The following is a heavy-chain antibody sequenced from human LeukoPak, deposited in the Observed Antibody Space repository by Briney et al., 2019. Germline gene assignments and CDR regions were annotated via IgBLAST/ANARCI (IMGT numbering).Heavy chain of an antibody. V-gene: IGHV3-43*02. Sequence: GGSLRLSCAASGFTFDDYAMHWVRQAPGKGLEWVSLISGDGGSTYYADSVKGRFTISRDNSKNSLYLLMNSLRTEDTALYYCAKDIFQYQYCSGGSCYSEKGFDPWGQGTLVTVSS. CDR1: GFTFDDYA. D-gene: IGHD2-15*01. CDR3: AKDIFQYQYCSGGSCYSEKGFDP. CDR2: ISGDGGST. J-gene: IGHJ5*02.